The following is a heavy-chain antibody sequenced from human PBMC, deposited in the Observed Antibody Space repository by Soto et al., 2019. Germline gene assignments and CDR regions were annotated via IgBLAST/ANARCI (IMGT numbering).Heavy chain of an antibody. D-gene: IGHD1-26*01. CDR2: SRNRVNSHTT. V-gene: IGHV3-72*01. J-gene: IGHJ6*01. Sequence: EVQLVESGGGLVQPGGSLRLSCAASGFTFSDHYMDWVRQAPGKGLEWVARSRNRVNSHTTEYAASVKGRFTISRDESKSSLYLKMNSLKIEGTAVYYCTRGLLGGAPSYTFHGMDVWGQGTTVTVSS. CDR3: TRGLLGGAPSYTFHGMDV. CDR1: GFTFSDHY.